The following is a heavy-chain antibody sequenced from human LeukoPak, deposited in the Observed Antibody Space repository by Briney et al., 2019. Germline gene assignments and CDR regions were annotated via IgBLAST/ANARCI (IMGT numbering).Heavy chain of an antibody. J-gene: IGHJ6*03. D-gene: IGHD1-7*01. Sequence: GASVKVSCKASGYTFTGYYMHWVRQAPGQGLEWMGWINPNSGGTNYAQKFQGRVTMTRDTSISTAYMELSRLRSDDTAVYYCARDGGGGTTIYYYYMDVWGKGTTVTVSS. CDR3: ARDGGGGTTIYYYYMDV. V-gene: IGHV1-2*02. CDR1: GYTFTGYY. CDR2: INPNSGGT.